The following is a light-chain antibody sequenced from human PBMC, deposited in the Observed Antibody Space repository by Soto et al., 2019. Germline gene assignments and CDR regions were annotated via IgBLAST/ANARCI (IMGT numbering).Light chain of an antibody. J-gene: IGLJ1*01. Sequence: NFMLTQPHSVSESPGKTVTISCTRSSGSIVSNYVQWYQQRPGSAPTIVIYDDNQRPSGVPDRFSGSLDSSSNSASPTISGLKTEDEADYYCQSYDSSPNYVFGTGTKLTVL. CDR3: QSYDSSPNYV. CDR2: DDN. CDR1: SGSIVSNY. V-gene: IGLV6-57*04.